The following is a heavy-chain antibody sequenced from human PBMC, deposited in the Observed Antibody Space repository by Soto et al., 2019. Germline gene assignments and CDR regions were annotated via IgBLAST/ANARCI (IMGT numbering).Heavy chain of an antibody. CDR3: AKKGAAAGPNAY. D-gene: IGHD6-13*01. CDR1: GFTFNTYA. V-gene: IGHV3-23*01. CDR2: ISGSGGST. J-gene: IGHJ4*02. Sequence: PGGSLRLSCAAPGFTFNTYAMTWVRQAPGKGLELVSAISGSGGSTYYADSVKGRFTNSRDNSKNTLYLQMNSLRAEDTAVYYCAKKGAAAGPNAYWGQGTLVTV.